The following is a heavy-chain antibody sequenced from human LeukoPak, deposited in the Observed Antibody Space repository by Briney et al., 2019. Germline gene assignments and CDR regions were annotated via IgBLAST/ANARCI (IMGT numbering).Heavy chain of an antibody. Sequence: GGSLRLSCAASGFTFSSYGMHWVRQAPGKGLEWVAVIWYDGSNRYYADSVKGRFTISRDNSKNTLYLQMNSLKTEDTGVYYCAAGGRVWGQGTTVTVSS. V-gene: IGHV3-33*01. D-gene: IGHD3-10*01. J-gene: IGHJ6*02. CDR1: GFTFSSYG. CDR3: AAGGRV. CDR2: IWYDGSNR.